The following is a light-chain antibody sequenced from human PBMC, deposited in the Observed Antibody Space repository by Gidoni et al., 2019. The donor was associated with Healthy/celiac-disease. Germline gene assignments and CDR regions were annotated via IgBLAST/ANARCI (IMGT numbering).Light chain of an antibody. CDR2: RNT. V-gene: IGLV1-47*01. J-gene: IGLJ3*02. CDR3: AAWDDSLSGPGV. Sequence: QSVLTQTPSASGTPGQRVTISCSGSSSNIGSNYVYWYQQLPGTAPKLLIYRNTQRPSGVPDRFSGSKSGPSASLAISGLRSEDEADYYCAAWDDSLSGPGVFGGGTKLTVL. CDR1: SSNIGSNY.